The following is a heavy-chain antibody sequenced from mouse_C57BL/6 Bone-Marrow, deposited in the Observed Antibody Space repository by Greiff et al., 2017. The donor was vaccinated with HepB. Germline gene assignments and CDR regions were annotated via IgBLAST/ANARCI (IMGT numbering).Heavy chain of an antibody. J-gene: IGHJ1*03. CDR3: AFYYYGSSPWYFDV. D-gene: IGHD1-1*01. Sequence: QVQLQQPGAELVRPGSSVKLSCKASGYTFTSYWMDWVKQRPGQGLEWIGNIYPSDSETHYNQKFKDKATLTVDKSSSTAYMQRSSLTSEDSAVYYCAFYYYGSSPWYFDVWGTGTTVTVSS. CDR1: GYTFTSYW. V-gene: IGHV1-61*01. CDR2: IYPSDSET.